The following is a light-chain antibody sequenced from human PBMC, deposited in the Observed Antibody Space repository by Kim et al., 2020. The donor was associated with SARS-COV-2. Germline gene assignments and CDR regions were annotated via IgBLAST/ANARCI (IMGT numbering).Light chain of an antibody. CDR1: HSIDMS. CDR3: QHRGNWPPALT. Sequence: PGESATLSCRASHSIDMSLAWYQQTPGRDPRLLIYDAAIRAPGIPDRFRASGSGTDFTLTIGSLAPEDFAVYYCQHRGNWPPALTFGGGTKLEI. CDR2: DAA. J-gene: IGKJ4*01. V-gene: IGKV3-11*01.